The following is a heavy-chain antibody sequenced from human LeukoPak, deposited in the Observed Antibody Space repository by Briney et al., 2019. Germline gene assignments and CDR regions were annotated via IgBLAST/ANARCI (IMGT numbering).Heavy chain of an antibody. CDR2: ISSNGGST. V-gene: IGHV3-64*01. D-gene: IGHD3-22*01. Sequence: GESLSLTCAASGFTFSSYAMHWVRQAPGKGLEYISAISSNGGSTYYANSVKGRFTISRDNSKNTLYLQMGSLRAEDMAVYYCARDEATMIPRLPDYWGQGTLVTVSS. CDR1: GFTFSSYA. J-gene: IGHJ4*02. CDR3: ARDEATMIPRLPDY.